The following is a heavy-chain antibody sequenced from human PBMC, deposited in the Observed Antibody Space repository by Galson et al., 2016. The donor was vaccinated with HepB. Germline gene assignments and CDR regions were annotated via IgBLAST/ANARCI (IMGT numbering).Heavy chain of an antibody. J-gene: IGHJ6*02. CDR3: AKGLFRYTMDV. V-gene: IGHV1-8*01. Sequence: SVKVSCKVSGYTVFSADINWVRQATGQGLEWMGWMNPYSGGIGFAEEVQGGLSMSWNTSTSTAYMELSSLRSDDTAVYYCAKGLFRYTMDVWGQGTTVTVSS. D-gene: IGHD5-24*01. CDR2: MNPYSGGI. CDR1: GYTVFSAD.